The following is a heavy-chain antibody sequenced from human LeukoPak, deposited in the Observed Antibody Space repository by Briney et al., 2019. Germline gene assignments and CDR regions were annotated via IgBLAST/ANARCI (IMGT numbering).Heavy chain of an antibody. CDR1: GFTFTNNF. D-gene: IGHD5-24*01. V-gene: IGHV3-7*01. CDR3: ARAGQMATIRNFDY. CDR2: IKQDGSEK. Sequence: PGGSLRLSCAASGFTFTNNFMSWVRQVPGKGLEWVANIKQDGSEKYYVDSVKGRFTISRDNAKNSLYLQMNSLRAEDTAVYYCARAGQMATIRNFDYWGQGTLVTVSS. J-gene: IGHJ4*02.